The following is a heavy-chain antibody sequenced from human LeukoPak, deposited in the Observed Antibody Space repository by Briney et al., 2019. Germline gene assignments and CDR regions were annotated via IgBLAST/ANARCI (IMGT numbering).Heavy chain of an antibody. J-gene: IGHJ4*02. CDR2: IYYSGNT. D-gene: IGHD6-19*01. CDR1: GGSFSGYY. CDR3: ARAGQWLVPQYFDY. V-gene: IGHV4-31*11. Sequence: SETLSLTCAVYGGSFSGYYWSWIRQHPGKGLEWIGYIYYSGNTYYNPSLKSRLTISVDTSKNQFSLKLSSVTAADTAVYYCARAGQWLVPQYFDYWGQGTLVTVSS.